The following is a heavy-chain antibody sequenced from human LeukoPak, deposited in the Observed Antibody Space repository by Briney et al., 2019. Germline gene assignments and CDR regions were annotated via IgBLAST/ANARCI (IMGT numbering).Heavy chain of an antibody. CDR2: IWHDGSNK. D-gene: IGHD6-6*01. J-gene: IGHJ4*02. CDR1: GFSFSTYA. CDR3: AKDFYSSTSGGSVF. V-gene: IGHV3-33*06. Sequence: GGSLRLSCAASGFSFSTYAMHWVRQAPGKGLEWVAIIWHDGSNKYYVESVKGRFTISRDNSKTTLYLQMNSLRAEDTAVYYCAKDFYSSTSGGSVFWGQGTLVTVSS.